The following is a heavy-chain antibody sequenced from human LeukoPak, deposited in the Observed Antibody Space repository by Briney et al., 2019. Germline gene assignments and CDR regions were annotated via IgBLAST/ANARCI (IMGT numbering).Heavy chain of an antibody. J-gene: IGHJ4*02. D-gene: IGHD4-11*01. Sequence: GGSLRLSCAASQFTFSHYGMHWVRQAPGRGLQRVAVIWSDASDKYYSDSVKGRFTISRDNSKNTLYLEMNNLRAEDTAVYYCAKDAERGFDYSNSLNYWGQGTLVTVSS. CDR1: QFTFSHYG. CDR3: AKDAERGFDYSNSLNY. CDR2: IWSDASDK. V-gene: IGHV3-33*06.